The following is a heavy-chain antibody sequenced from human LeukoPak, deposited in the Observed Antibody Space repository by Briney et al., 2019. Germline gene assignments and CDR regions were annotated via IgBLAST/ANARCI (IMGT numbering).Heavy chain of an antibody. CDR3: ARGPKYSSSSAVRYNWFDP. CDR1: GGTFSSYA. D-gene: IGHD6-6*01. J-gene: IGHJ5*02. Sequence: SVKVSCKASGGTFSSYAVSWVRQAPGQGLEWMGRIIPIFGIANNAYKFQGRVTFTADKSTSTAYMELSSLRSEDTAVYYCARGPKYSSSSAVRYNWFDPWGQGTLVTVSS. CDR2: IIPIFGIA. V-gene: IGHV1-69*04.